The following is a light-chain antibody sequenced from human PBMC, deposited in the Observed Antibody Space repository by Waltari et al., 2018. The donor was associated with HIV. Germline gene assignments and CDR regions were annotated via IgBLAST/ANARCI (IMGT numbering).Light chain of an antibody. CDR3: AAWDDTLNGL. CDR2: SNN. V-gene: IGLV1-44*01. Sequence: QSVLTQPPSASGTPGQNVTISCSWNTSNIGTNLVNWYQQFPGAAPKLLIYSNNQRPSGVPARFSGSKSGTSASLAISGLQSEDEADYFCAAWDDTLNGLFGGGTKLTVL. CDR1: TSNIGTNL. J-gene: IGLJ2*01.